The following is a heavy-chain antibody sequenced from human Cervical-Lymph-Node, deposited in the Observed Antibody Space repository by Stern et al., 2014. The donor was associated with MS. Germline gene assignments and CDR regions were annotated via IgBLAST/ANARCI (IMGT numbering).Heavy chain of an antibody. J-gene: IGHJ5*02. D-gene: IGHD3-22*01. CDR3: ARDMYYYDSRGTSAYNWFDP. CDR2: ISYTGSP. CDR1: GGSISSGGYY. Sequence: QVQLQESGPGLVKPSQTLSLTCTVSGGSISSGGYYWSWIRQHPGKGLEWIGYISYTGSPYYIPSLKSRVTISVDTSKNQFSLKLSSVTAADTAVYYCARDMYYYDSRGTSAYNWFDPWGQGTLVTVSS. V-gene: IGHV4-31*03.